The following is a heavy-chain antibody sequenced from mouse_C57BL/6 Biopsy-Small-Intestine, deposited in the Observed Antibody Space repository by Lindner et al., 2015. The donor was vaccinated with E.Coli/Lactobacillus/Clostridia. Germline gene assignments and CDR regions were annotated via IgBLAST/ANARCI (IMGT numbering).Heavy chain of an antibody. CDR3: ARSSYYYFDY. J-gene: IGHJ2*01. D-gene: IGHD2-10*01. Sequence: VQLQESGPELVKLGASVKMSCKASGYTFTNYVMHWVKQRPEQGLEWIGRIDPANGNTKYAPKFQDKATITADTPSNTAYLQLSSLTSEDTAVYYCARSSYYYFDYWGQGTTLTVSS. V-gene: IGHV14-3*01. CDR1: GYTFTNYV. CDR2: IDPANGNT.